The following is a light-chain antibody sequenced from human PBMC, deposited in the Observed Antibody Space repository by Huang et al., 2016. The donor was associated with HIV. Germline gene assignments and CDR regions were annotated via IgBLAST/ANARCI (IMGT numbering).Light chain of an antibody. CDR2: GAS. CDR1: QSITHS. J-gene: IGKJ5*01. V-gene: IGKV3-15*01. Sequence: EIVMTQSPATLSVSPGERATLSGRASQSITHSLTWYQQKSGQAPRLLIYGASTRASGIPARLSGSGSGTAFTLTIDSLQSEDFALYYCQQYKNWPPSITFGQGTRLEI. CDR3: QQYKNWPPSIT.